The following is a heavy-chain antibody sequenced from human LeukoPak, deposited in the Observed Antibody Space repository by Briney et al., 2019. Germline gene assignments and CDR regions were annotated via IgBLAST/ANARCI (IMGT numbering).Heavy chain of an antibody. Sequence: SETLSLTCAVYGGSFSGYYWSWIRQPPGKGLGWIGEINHSGSTNYNPSLKSRVTISVDTSKNQFSLKLSSVTAADTAVYYCARGRLRSLGFDPWGQGTLVTVSS. D-gene: IGHD4-17*01. CDR1: GGSFSGYY. J-gene: IGHJ5*02. CDR2: INHSGST. V-gene: IGHV4-34*01. CDR3: ARGRLRSLGFDP.